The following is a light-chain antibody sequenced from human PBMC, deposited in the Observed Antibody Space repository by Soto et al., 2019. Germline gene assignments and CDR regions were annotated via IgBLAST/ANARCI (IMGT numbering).Light chain of an antibody. J-gene: IGKJ1*01. CDR2: GAS. CDR1: QSVSSK. CDR3: QQYNNWAPWT. Sequence: VMTQSPATLSVSPGESATVSCRASQSVSSKLAWYQQKPGQAPRLLIYGASTRATGVPARFSGSGSGTEFTLTISSLQSEDFAVYYCQQYNNWAPWTFGQGTRVDIK. V-gene: IGKV3-15*01.